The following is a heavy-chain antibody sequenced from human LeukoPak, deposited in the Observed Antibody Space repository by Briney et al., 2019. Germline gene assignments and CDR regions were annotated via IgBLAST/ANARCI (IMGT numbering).Heavy chain of an antibody. Sequence: GGSLRLSYAASGFTFSDYYMSWIRQAPGKGLEWVSYISSSGSTIYYADSVKGRFTISRDNAKNSLYLQMNSLRAEDTAVYYCARNPGHGDSSGYYYYYYGMDVWGQGTTVTVSS. CDR2: ISSSGSTI. CDR3: ARNPGHGDSSGYYYYYYGMDV. J-gene: IGHJ6*02. V-gene: IGHV3-11*01. D-gene: IGHD3-22*01. CDR1: GFTFSDYY.